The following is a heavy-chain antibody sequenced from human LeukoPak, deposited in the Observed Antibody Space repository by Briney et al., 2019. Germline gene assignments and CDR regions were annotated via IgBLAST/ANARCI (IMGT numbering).Heavy chain of an antibody. Sequence: ASVKVSCKASGGTFSSYAISWVRQAPGQGLERMGGIIPIFGTANYAQKFQGRVTITTDESTSTAYMELSSLRSEDTAVYYCARDIGSSTIFDNWFDPWGQGTLVTVSS. D-gene: IGHD3-3*01. CDR2: IIPIFGTA. CDR1: GGTFSSYA. V-gene: IGHV1-69*05. J-gene: IGHJ5*02. CDR3: ARDIGSSTIFDNWFDP.